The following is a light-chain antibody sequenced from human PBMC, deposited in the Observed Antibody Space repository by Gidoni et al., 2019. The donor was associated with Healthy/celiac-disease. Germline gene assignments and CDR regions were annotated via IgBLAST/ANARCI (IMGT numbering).Light chain of an antibody. V-gene: IGLV3-9*01. J-gene: IGLJ2*01. Sequence: SYELTQPLSVSVALGQTARITCGGNNIGSKNVHWYPQKPGQAPVLVIYRDSNRPSGIPERFSGSNSGNTATLTISRAQAGDEADYYCQVWDSSTHEEVFGGGTKLTVL. CDR2: RDS. CDR3: QVWDSSTHEEV. CDR1: NIGSKN.